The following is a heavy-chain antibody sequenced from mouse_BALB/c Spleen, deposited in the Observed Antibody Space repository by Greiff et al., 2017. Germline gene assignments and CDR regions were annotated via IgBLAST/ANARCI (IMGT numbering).Heavy chain of an antibody. CDR2: INPSNGRT. Sequence: QVQLQQPGAELVKPGASVKLSCKASGYTFTSYWMHWVKQRPGQGLEWIGEINPSNGRTNYNEKFKSKATLTVDKSSSTAYMQLSSLTSEDSAVYYCARGGDYDGYYFAMDYWGQGTSVTVSS. J-gene: IGHJ4*01. CDR3: ARGGDYDGYYFAMDY. D-gene: IGHD2-3*01. CDR1: GYTFTSYW. V-gene: IGHV1S81*02.